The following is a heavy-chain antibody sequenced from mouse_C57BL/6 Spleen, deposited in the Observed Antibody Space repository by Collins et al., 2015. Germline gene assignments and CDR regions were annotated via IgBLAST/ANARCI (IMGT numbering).Heavy chain of an antibody. J-gene: IGHJ3*01. CDR3: ASPMITTGAWFAY. Sequence: DVQLQESGPGLVKPSQSLSLTCTVTGYSITSDYAWNWIRQFPGNKLEWMGYISCSGSTSYNPSLKSRISITRDTSKNQFFLQLNSVTTEDTATYYCASPMITTGAWFAYWGQGTLVTVSA. D-gene: IGHD2-4*01. CDR2: ISCSGST. CDR1: GYSITSDYA. V-gene: IGHV3-2*02.